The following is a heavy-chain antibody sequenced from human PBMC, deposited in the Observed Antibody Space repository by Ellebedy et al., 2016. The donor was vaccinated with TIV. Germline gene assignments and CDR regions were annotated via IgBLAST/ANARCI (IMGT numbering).Heavy chain of an antibody. Sequence: GESLKISCAASGFAFSSYWMSWVRQAPGTRLEWVANLKPDGTEDYYVGSMKGRFTVSRDNAKSSLYLHLSSRGAEDTAVYYCARNSGWSIDYWGLGTLVTVSS. D-gene: IGHD6-19*01. V-gene: IGHV3-7*03. CDR1: GFAFSSYW. CDR2: LKPDGTED. J-gene: IGHJ4*02. CDR3: ARNSGWSIDY.